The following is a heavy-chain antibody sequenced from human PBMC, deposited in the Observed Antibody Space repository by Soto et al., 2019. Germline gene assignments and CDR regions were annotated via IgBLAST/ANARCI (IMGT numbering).Heavy chain of an antibody. V-gene: IGHV3-11*01. CDR2: MNSGGSNI. J-gene: IGHJ4*02. CDR3: ARDMRGAN. Sequence: QVQLVESGGGLVKPGGSLRLSCTASGFTFTAHYMTWIRQAPGKGLEWVSYMNSGGSNIDYADSVRGRFTISRDNAKNSVYLQMRSLRAEDTAIYYCARDMRGANWGQGTLVIVSS. D-gene: IGHD3-10*01. CDR1: GFTFTAHY.